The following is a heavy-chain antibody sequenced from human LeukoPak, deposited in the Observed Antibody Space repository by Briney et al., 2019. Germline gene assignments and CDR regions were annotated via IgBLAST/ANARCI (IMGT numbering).Heavy chain of an antibody. V-gene: IGHV4-34*01. Sequence: SETLSLTCAVYGGSFSGYYRSWIRQPPGKGLEWIGEINHSGSTNYNPSLKSRVTISVDTSKNQFSLKLSSVTAADTAVYYCARAFHYYDSSGSKISWFDPWGQGTLVTVSS. CDR2: INHSGST. CDR3: ARAFHYYDSSGSKISWFDP. D-gene: IGHD3-22*01. CDR1: GGSFSGYY. J-gene: IGHJ5*02.